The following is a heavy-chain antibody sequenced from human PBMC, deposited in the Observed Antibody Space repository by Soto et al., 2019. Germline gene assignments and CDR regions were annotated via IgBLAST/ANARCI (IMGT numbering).Heavy chain of an antibody. V-gene: IGHV1-18*01. CDR3: AMVDNYITPTPQDV. Sequence: QVQLVPSGDEVRKPGSSVKVSCKASGYIFVNYGIAWVRQAPGQGLEWMGWISPYSGNTLYASKVQGRLTMTTDTSTSTAYMGLGSLTSDYTAVYYCAMVDNYITPTPQDVWGQGTTVTVSS. CDR1: GYIFVNYG. D-gene: IGHD5-12*01. CDR2: ISPYSGNT. J-gene: IGHJ6*02.